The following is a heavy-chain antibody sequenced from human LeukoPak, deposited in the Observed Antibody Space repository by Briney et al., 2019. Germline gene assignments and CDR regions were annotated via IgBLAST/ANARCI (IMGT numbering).Heavy chain of an antibody. CDR1: GFNFNNFA. CDR2: MTGPADTT. CDR3: AKGAEIDH. Sequence: SGRFLRLSCAASGFNFNNFAMSWVRQAPGKGLEWLSAMTGPADTTYYAESVKGRFTISRDYSKSMVFLQMNSLRVEDTAIYYCAKGAEIDHWGQGTLVTVS. V-gene: IGHV3-23*01. J-gene: IGHJ4*02.